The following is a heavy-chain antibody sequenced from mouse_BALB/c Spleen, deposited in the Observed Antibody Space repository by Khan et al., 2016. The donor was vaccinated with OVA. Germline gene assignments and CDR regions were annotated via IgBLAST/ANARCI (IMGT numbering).Heavy chain of an antibody. CDR3: SRLAYYYDSEGFAY. Sequence: EVELVESGGDLVKPGGSLKLSCAASGFTFSTYGMSWVRQTPDKRLEWVATISTGGSYTYYPDSVKGRFTISRDNAKNTLYLQMSSLQSEDTAMFYWSRLAYYYDSEGFAYWGQGTLVTVSA. CDR2: ISTGGSYT. CDR1: GFTFSTYG. J-gene: IGHJ3*01. D-gene: IGHD1-1*01. V-gene: IGHV5-6*01.